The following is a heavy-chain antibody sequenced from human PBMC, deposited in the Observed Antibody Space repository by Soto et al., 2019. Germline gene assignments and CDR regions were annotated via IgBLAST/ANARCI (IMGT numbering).Heavy chain of an antibody. J-gene: IGHJ4*02. Sequence: GGSLRLSCAASGFTFSSYWMHWVRQVPGKGPVWVSRIYRDGTRTTYADSVKGRFTISRDNTKNTLYLQMNSLRAEDTAVYYCARVYYEDGSVDRHFDYWGQGTLVTVSS. CDR3: ARVYYEDGSVDRHFDY. CDR1: GFTFSSYW. V-gene: IGHV3-74*03. CDR2: IYRDGTRT. D-gene: IGHD3-3*01.